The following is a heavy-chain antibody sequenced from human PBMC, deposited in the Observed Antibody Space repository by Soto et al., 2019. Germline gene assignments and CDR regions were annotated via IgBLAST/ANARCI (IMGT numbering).Heavy chain of an antibody. J-gene: IGHJ3*02. CDR2: FDPEDGET. Sequence: GASVKVSCEVSGYTLTELSMHWVRQAPGKGLEWMGGFDPEDGETIYAQKFQGRVTMTEDTSTDTAYMELSSLRSEDTAVYYCATDTIVGATRHDAFDIWGQGTMVTVSS. CDR1: GYTLTELS. V-gene: IGHV1-24*01. CDR3: ATDTIVGATRHDAFDI. D-gene: IGHD1-26*01.